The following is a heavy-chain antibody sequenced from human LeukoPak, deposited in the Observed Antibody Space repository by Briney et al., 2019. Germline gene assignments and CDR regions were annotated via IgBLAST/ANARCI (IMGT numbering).Heavy chain of an antibody. V-gene: IGHV1-18*01. Sequence: ASVKVSCKASGYTFTSYGISWVRQAPGQGLEWMGWISANNGNINFAQRLQGRVTMTTDTSTGTAYMERRSLRSDDTAVYYCARDCSTTTCPGRVDIWGQGTMLTVSS. D-gene: IGHD2-2*01. J-gene: IGHJ3*02. CDR3: ARDCSTTTCPGRVDI. CDR1: GYTFTSYG. CDR2: ISANNGNI.